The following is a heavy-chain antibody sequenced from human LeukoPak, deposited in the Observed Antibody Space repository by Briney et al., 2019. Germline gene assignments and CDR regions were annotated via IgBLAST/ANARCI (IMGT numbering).Heavy chain of an antibody. V-gene: IGHV3-15*01. J-gene: IGHJ5*02. D-gene: IGHD2-21*02. CDR3: TTGYCDGDCYWA. Sequence: PGGSLRLSCAASGFTFSNGWMSWVRQAPGKGLEWVGRIRSKPDGGTTDYAAPVKGRFTISRDDSKNTLYLQMNSLKTEDTAVYYCTTGYCDGDCYWAWGQGTLVTVSS. CDR1: GFTFSNGW. CDR2: IRSKPDGGTT.